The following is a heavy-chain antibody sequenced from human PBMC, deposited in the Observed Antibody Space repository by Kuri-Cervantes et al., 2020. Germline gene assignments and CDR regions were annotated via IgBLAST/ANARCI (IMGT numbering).Heavy chain of an antibody. J-gene: IGHJ3*02. CDR2: ISYSGST. V-gene: IGHV4-59*01. CDR3: AREPVSSRAFDI. Sequence: GSLRLSCTVSGGSISSSYWSWIRQPPGKGLEWIGYISYSGSTNYNPSLKSRVTISADTSKNQFSLKLSSVTAADTAVYYCAREPVSSRAFDIWGQGTMVTDSS. D-gene: IGHD5/OR15-5a*01. CDR1: GGSISSSY.